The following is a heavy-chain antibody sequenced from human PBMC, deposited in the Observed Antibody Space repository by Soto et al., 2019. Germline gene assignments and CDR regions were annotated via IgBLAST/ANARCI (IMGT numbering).Heavy chain of an antibody. V-gene: IGHV3-30-3*01. CDR1: GFTFSSYA. Sequence: QVQLVESGGGVVQPGRSLRLSCAASGFTFSSYAMHWVRQAPGKGLEWVAVISYDGSNKYYADSVKGRFTISRDNTKNTLYLQTNSLWAEDTAVYYCAREFFASDWGQGTLGSVSS. CDR2: ISYDGSNK. J-gene: IGHJ4*02. CDR3: AREFFASD.